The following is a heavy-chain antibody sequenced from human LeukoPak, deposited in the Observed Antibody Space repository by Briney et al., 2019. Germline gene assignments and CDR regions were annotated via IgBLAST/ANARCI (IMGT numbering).Heavy chain of an antibody. V-gene: IGHV3-11*04. CDR2: ISSGGTTI. D-gene: IGHD6-6*01. J-gene: IGHJ5*02. CDR3: ARRLSSSQPS. Sequence: GGSLRLSCAASGFTFSDYYMYWIRQAPGKGLEWVSYISSGGTTIYYADSVKGRFTISRDNAKNSLYLQMNSLRAEGTAVYYCARRLSSSQPSWGQGTLVTVSS. CDR1: GFTFSDYY.